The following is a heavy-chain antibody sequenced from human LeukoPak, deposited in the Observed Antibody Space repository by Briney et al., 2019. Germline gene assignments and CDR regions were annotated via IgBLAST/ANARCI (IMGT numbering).Heavy chain of an antibody. CDR2: IYNGGST. CDR1: GFTVSTNY. D-gene: IGHD3-16*01. J-gene: IGHJ4*02. Sequence: GGSLRLSCAASGFTVSTNYMSWVRQAPGKGLEWVSAIYNGGSTYYADSVKGRFTISRDNSKNTLYLQMNSLRAQDTAVYYCARDRPNGGVGDFGYWGEGTLVTVSS. CDR3: ARDRPNGGVGDFGY. V-gene: IGHV3-66*01.